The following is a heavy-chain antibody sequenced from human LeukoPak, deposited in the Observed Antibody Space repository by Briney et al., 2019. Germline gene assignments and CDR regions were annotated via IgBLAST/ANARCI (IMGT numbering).Heavy chain of an antibody. Sequence: KPSETLSLTCAVYGGSFSGYYWSWIRQPPGKGLEWIGEINHSGSTNYNPSLKSRVTVSVDTSKNQFSLKLSSVTAADTAVYYCAGDYGDPDGLGGWGQGTPVIVSS. J-gene: IGHJ4*02. CDR1: GGSFSGYY. V-gene: IGHV4-34*01. D-gene: IGHD4-17*01. CDR3: AGDYGDPDGLGG. CDR2: INHSGST.